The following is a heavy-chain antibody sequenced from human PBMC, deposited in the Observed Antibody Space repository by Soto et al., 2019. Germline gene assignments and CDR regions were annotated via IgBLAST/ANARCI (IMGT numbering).Heavy chain of an antibody. V-gene: IGHV5-51*01. CDR2: IYPGDSDT. CDR1: GYSFTSYW. D-gene: IGHD2-2*01. Sequence: PGESLKISCKGSGYSFTSYWIGWVRQMPGKGLEWMGIIYPGDSDTRYSPSFQGQVTISADKSISTAYLQWSSLKASDTAMYYCVRFAHIGGGQYKYCSSTSCPSGMDVWGQGTTVTVSS. CDR3: VRFAHIGGGQYKYCSSTSCPSGMDV. J-gene: IGHJ6*02.